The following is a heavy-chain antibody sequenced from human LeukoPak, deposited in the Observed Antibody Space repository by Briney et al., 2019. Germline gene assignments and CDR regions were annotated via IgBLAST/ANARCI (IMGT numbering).Heavy chain of an antibody. V-gene: IGHV4-61*01. CDR3: ARENPGWELSHLFDY. Sequence: SETLSLTCTVSGGSVSSGSYYRSWIRQPPGKGLEWIGYIYYSGSTNYNPSLKSRVTISVDTSKNQFSLKLSSVTAADTAVYYCARENPGWELSHLFDYWGQGTLVTVSS. J-gene: IGHJ4*02. CDR1: GGSVSSGSYY. D-gene: IGHD1-26*01. CDR2: IYYSGST.